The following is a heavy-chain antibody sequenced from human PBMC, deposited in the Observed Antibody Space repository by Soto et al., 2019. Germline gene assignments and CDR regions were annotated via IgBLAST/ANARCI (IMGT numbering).Heavy chain of an antibody. D-gene: IGHD3-10*01. V-gene: IGHV3-9*01. CDR1: GFTFDDYA. J-gene: IGHJ4*02. CDR2: ISWNSGSI. CDR3: AKDPSGSPIRPDE. Sequence: GGSLRLSCAASGFTFDDYAMHWVRQAPGKGLEWVSGISWNSGSIGYADSVKGRFTISRDNAKNSLYLQMNSLRAEDTALYYCAKDPSGSPIRPDEWGQGTLVTVSS.